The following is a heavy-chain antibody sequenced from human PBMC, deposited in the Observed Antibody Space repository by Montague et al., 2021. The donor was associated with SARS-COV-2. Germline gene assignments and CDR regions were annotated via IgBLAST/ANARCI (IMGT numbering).Heavy chain of an antibody. CDR3: ARSWGLWLLWGYYFDY. V-gene: IGHV4-39*01. CDR1: GGSISSSSYY. J-gene: IGHJ4*02. CDR2: IYYSGST. D-gene: IGHD3-16*01. Sequence: SETLSLTCTVSGGSISSSSYYWGWIRQPPGKGLEWIGSIYYSGSTYYNPSLKSRVTISVDTSKNQFSLKLSSVTAADTAVYYCARSWGLWLLWGYYFDYWGQGTLVTVSS.